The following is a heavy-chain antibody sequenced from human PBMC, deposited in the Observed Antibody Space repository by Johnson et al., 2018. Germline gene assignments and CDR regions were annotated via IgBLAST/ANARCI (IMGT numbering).Heavy chain of an antibody. CDR2: ISDDGSNK. CDR3: GRDARGYGFGLWGYYYMDG. V-gene: IGHV3-30*03. J-gene: IGHJ6*03. Sequence: VQLVESGGGVVQXGRSXRLXCAASGFTFSSYAMHWVRQAPGKGLEWVAVISDDGSNKYYADSVKCRFTISRDNAKNSLYLQINSLRAEDTAVYDCGRDARGYGFGLWGYYYMDGWGKGTTVTVSS. D-gene: IGHD5-18*01. CDR1: GFTFSSYA.